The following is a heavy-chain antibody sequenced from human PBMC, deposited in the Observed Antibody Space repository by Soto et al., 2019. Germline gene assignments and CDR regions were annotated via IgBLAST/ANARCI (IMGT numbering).Heavy chain of an antibody. CDR1: GGTFSSYA. V-gene: IGHV1-69*06. CDR2: IIPIFGTA. CDR3: ARDRNLLGWANAVWASDAFDI. D-gene: IGHD2-8*01. J-gene: IGHJ3*02. Sequence: SVKVSCKASGGTFSSYAISWVRQAPGQGLEWMGGIIPIFGTANYAQKFQGRVTITADKSTSTSYKELSSLRDADTAVYYCARDRNLLGWANAVWASDAFDIWGQGTLVTVSS.